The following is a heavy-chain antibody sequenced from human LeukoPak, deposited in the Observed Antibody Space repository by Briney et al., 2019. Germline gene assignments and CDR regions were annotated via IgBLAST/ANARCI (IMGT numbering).Heavy chain of an antibody. CDR2: IRSKAYGGTT. D-gene: IGHD1-1*01. J-gene: IGHJ6*04. V-gene: IGHV3-49*04. CDR3: SRGPIQLWVHNAMDV. CDR1: GFTFGDHA. Sequence: GSLRLSCTTFGFTFGDHAMSWVRQAPGKGLEWVGFIRSKAYGGTTEYAASVKGRFTISRDDSKSIAYLQMNSLITDDTAVYYCSRGPIQLWVHNAMDVWGKGTTVTVSS.